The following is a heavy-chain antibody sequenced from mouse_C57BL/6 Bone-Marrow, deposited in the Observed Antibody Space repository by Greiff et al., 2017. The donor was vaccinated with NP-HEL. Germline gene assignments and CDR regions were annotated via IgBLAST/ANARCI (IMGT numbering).Heavy chain of an antibody. D-gene: IGHD2-5*01. Sequence: EVKLQESVAELVRPGASVKLSCTASGFNIKNTYMHWVKQRPEQGLEWIGRIDPANGNTKYAPKFQGKATITADTSSNTAYLQLSSLTSEDTAIYYCARSRYSNYVLFAYWGQGTLVTVSA. V-gene: IGHV14-3*01. CDR3: ARSRYSNYVLFAY. J-gene: IGHJ3*01. CDR1: GFNIKNTY. CDR2: IDPANGNT.